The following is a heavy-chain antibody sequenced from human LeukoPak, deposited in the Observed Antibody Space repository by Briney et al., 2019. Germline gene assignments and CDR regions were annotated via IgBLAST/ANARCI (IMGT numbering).Heavy chain of an antibody. CDR1: GFTFSRYS. Sequence: PGGSLRLSCAASGFTFSRYSVNWVRQAPGKGLEWAAYIRTSSGGIYYADSVKGRFTISTDTAKNSLYPEMNNLRDGDTAVYYCARDDSWAFDYWGQGTLVTVSS. CDR3: ARDDSWAFDY. D-gene: IGHD2-21*02. V-gene: IGHV3-48*02. J-gene: IGHJ4*02. CDR2: IRTSSGGI.